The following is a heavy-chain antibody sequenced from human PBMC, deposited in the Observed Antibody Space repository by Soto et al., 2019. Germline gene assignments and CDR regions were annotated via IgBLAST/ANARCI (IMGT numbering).Heavy chain of an antibody. CDR2: IKSKTDGGTT. CDR1: GFTFSNAW. J-gene: IGHJ4*02. V-gene: IGHV3-15*07. Sequence: GGSLRLSCAATGFTFSNAWMNCVRQAPGKGLEWVGRIKSKTDGGTTDYAAPVKGRFTISRDDSKNTLYLQRNSLRAEDTAVYYCTRDPVDSPVIDYWGQGTLVPVSP. D-gene: IGHD2-15*01. CDR3: TRDPVDSPVIDY.